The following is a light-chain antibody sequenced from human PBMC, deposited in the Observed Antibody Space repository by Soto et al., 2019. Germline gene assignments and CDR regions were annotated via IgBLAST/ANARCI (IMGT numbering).Light chain of an antibody. J-gene: IGLJ2*01. CDR1: SNNY. CDR2: EVT. V-gene: IGLV2-8*01. Sequence: QSALTQPPSASGSLGQSVTISCTGFSNNYVSWYQQHPDKAPKLMIYEVTKRHSGVPDRFSGSKSGDTASLTVSGLQAEDEADYYCNSYAGNNNILFGGGTKVTVL. CDR3: NSYAGNNNIL.